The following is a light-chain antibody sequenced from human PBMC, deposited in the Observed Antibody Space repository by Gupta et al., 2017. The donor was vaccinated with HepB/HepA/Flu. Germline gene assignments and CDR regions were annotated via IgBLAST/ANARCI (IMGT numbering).Light chain of an antibody. CDR1: SSNIERNF. V-gene: IGLV1-47*01. J-gene: IGLJ1*01. CDR2: RDT. CDR3: TSLNDSRSVYL. Sequence: QSVLTQPPSASGTPGQRLTISCSGSSSNIERNFVSWYQQQPGTAPMLLIYRDTQRPSGIPDRFSGSKSGTSASLAISGLRAEDEADYYCTSLNDSRSVYLFGTGTTVTVL.